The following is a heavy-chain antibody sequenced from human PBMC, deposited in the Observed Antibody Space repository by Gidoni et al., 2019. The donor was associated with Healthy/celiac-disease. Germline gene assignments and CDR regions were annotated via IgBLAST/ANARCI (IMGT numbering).Heavy chain of an antibody. CDR3: ARGSLSTTVTTFFY. Sequence: QVQLVESGGGVVQHGRSLRLACAASGFTFSSYGMHWVRQAPGKGRGWVAVIWSDEINKYYADSLKGRFTISRDNSKNTLYLQMNSLRAEDTAVYYCARGSLSTTVTTFFYWGQGTLVTVSS. J-gene: IGHJ4*02. D-gene: IGHD4-17*01. CDR1: GFTFSSYG. V-gene: IGHV3-33*01. CDR2: IWSDEINK.